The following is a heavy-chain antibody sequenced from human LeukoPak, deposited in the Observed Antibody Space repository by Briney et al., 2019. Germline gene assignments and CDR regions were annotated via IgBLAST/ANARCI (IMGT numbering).Heavy chain of an antibody. CDR1: GFTFSSYW. D-gene: IGHD5-24*01. J-gene: IGHJ4*02. CDR3: ASPRYSYGVPTDY. CDR2: INGDGSST. Sequence: GGSLRLCCAASGFTFSSYWMHWVRQAPGKGLVWVSRINGDGSSTSYADSVKGRFTISRDNAKNTLYLQMNSLRAEDTAVYYCASPRYSYGVPTDYWGQGTLVTVSS. V-gene: IGHV3-74*01.